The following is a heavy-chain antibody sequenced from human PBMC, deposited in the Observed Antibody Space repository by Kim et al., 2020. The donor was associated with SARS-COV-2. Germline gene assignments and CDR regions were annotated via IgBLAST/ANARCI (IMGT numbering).Heavy chain of an antibody. CDR1: GYTFDDSA. CDR2: INTNTGNP. D-gene: IGHD3-3*01. Sequence: ASVKVSCRASGYTFDDSALNWVRQAPGQGLEWMGWINTNTGNPTYAQAFTGRLAFSLDASVRTAYLEMTSLTAEDTAVYYCARGRETRDDDSRSGCYYFD. CDR3: ARGRETRDDDSRSGCYYFD. J-gene: IGHJ4*01. V-gene: IGHV7-4-1*02.